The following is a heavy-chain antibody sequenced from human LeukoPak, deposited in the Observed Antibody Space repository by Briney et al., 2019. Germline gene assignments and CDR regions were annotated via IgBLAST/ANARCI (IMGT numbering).Heavy chain of an antibody. CDR1: GYTFTSYA. CDR2: INAGNGNT. V-gene: IGHV1-3*01. Sequence: GASVKVSCKASGYTFTSYAMHWVRQAPGQRLEWMGWINAGNGNTKYSQKFQGRVTITRDTSASTAYMELSSLRSEDTAVYYCARVPEMATILGYYFDYWGQGTLVTVSS. J-gene: IGHJ4*02. D-gene: IGHD5-24*01. CDR3: ARVPEMATILGYYFDY.